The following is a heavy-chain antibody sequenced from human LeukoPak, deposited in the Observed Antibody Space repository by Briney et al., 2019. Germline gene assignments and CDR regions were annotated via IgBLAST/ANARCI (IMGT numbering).Heavy chain of an antibody. D-gene: IGHD1-26*01. CDR3: ARKKWEPTSNDAFDI. CDR1: GFIFSSYW. J-gene: IGHJ3*02. V-gene: IGHV3-74*01. CDR2: INSDGSST. Sequence: GGSLRLSCAASGFIFSSYWMHWVRQAPGKGLVWVSRINSDGSSTSYADSVEGRFTISRDNSKNTLYLQMDSLRAEDTALYYCARKKWEPTSNDAFDIWGQGTMVTVSS.